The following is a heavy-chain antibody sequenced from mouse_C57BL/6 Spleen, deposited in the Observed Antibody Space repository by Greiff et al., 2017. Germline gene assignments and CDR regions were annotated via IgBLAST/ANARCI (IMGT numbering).Heavy chain of an antibody. J-gene: IGHJ4*01. CDR1: GYTFTSYW. CDR2: IYPGSGST. D-gene: IGHD2-2*01. Sequence: VQLQQPGAELVKPGASVKMSCKASGYTFTSYWITWVKQRPGQGLEWIGDIYPGSGSTNYNEKFKNKATLTVDTSSSTAYMQLSSLTSEDSAVYYCAKGLREDYAMDYWGQGTSVTVSS. CDR3: AKGLREDYAMDY. V-gene: IGHV1-55*01.